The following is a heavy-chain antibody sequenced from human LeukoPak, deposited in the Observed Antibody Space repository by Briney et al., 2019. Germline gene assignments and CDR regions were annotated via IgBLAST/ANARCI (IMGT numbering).Heavy chain of an antibody. CDR1: GGSISNYY. J-gene: IGHJ4*02. CDR2: IYYSGST. V-gene: IGHV4-59*01. D-gene: IGHD5-12*01. Sequence: PSETLSLTCTVSGGSISNYYWNWLRQPPGKGLEWIGYIYYSGSTNYNPSLKSRVTMSLDTSKNQFSLRLTSVTAADTAVYYCARGFDSKSTYFDYWGQGTLVTVSP. CDR3: ARGFDSKSTYFDY.